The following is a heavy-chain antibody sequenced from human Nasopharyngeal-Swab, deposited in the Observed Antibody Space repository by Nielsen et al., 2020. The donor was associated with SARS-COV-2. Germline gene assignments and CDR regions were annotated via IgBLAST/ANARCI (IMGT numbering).Heavy chain of an antibody. D-gene: IGHD6-13*01. CDR3: VRSSSWYYFDY. Sequence: VSLRLSCTVSGDSIAYSTFYWGWIRQPPGKGLEWIGNIYYNGNTYQNPSLKSRLTISVDKSKNQFSLQLSSVTAADTAVYYCVRSSSWYYFDYWAQGTQVTVSS. CDR2: IYYNGNT. J-gene: IGHJ4*02. V-gene: IGHV4-39*01. CDR1: GDSIAYSTFY.